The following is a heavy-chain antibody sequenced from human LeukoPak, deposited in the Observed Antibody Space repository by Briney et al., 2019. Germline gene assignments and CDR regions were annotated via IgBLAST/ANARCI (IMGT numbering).Heavy chain of an antibody. CDR1: GYTFTGYY. Sequence: ASVKVSCKASGYTFTGYYMHWVRQAPGQELEWMGWINPNSGGTNYAQKFQGWVTMTRDTSISTAYMELSRLRSDDTAVYYCARDRSSSWYDYWGQGTLVTVSS. CDR3: ARDRSSSWYDY. J-gene: IGHJ4*02. CDR2: INPNSGGT. D-gene: IGHD6-13*01. V-gene: IGHV1-2*04.